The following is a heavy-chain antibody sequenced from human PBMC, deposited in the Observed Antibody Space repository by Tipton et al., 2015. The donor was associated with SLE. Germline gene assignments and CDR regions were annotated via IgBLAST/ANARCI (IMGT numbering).Heavy chain of an antibody. D-gene: IGHD3-22*01. CDR1: GFTFSSYA. Sequence: SLRLSCAASGFTFSSYAMHWVRQAPGKGLEWVAVISYDGSNKYYADSVKGRFTISRDNSKNTLYLQMNSLRAEDTAVYYCARDNSLGYYYDSSGWGYWGQGTLVTVSS. J-gene: IGHJ4*02. V-gene: IGHV3-30-3*01. CDR3: ARDNSLGYYYDSSGWGY. CDR2: ISYDGSNK.